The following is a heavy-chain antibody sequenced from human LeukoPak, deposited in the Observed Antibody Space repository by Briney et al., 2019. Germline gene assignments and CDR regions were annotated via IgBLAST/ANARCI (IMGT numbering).Heavy chain of an antibody. CDR3: ARDRLELGGDY. D-gene: IGHD1-7*01. J-gene: IGHJ4*02. Sequence: PGGSLRLSCAASGFTFSSHWMSWVRQAPGKGLEWVATIKQDGSENYYVDSVKGRLIISRDNAKSSLYLQMSRLRGEGTVVYYCARDRLELGGDYWGQGALVTVSS. V-gene: IGHV3-7*01. CDR1: GFTFSSHW. CDR2: IKQDGSEN.